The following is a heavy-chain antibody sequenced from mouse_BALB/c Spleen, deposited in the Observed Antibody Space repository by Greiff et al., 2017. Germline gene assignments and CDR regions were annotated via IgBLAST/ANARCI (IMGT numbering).Heavy chain of an antibody. J-gene: IGHJ1*01. Sequence: EVQLQQSGAELVRSGASVKLSCTASGFNIKDYYMHWVKQRPEQGLEWIGWIDPENGDTEYAPKFQGKATMTADTSSNTAYLQLSSLTSEDTAVYYCNLGGSSHWYFDVWGAGTTVTVSS. D-gene: IGHD1-1*01. CDR3: NLGGSSHWYFDV. CDR2: IDPENGDT. CDR1: GFNIKDYY. V-gene: IGHV14-4*02.